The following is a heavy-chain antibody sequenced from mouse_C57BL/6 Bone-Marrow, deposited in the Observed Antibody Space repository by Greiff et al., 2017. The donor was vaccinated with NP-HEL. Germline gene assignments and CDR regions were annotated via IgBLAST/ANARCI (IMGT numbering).Heavy chain of an antibody. CDR3: ARYDYDSWFAY. D-gene: IGHD2-4*01. CDR1: GYTFTSYG. V-gene: IGHV1-81*01. CDR2: IYPRSGNT. Sequence: VQLKQSGAELARPGASVKLSCKASGYTFTSYGISWVKQRTGQGLEWIGEIYPRSGNTYYNEKFKGKATLTADKSSSTAYMELRSLTSEDSAVYFCARYDYDSWFAYWGQGTLVTVSA. J-gene: IGHJ3*01.